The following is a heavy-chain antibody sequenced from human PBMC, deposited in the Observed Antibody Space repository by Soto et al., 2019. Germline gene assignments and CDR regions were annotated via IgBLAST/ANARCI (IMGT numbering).Heavy chain of an antibody. D-gene: IGHD3-10*01. CDR2: IWSDGNSQ. Sequence: QVQLVESGGGVVQPGRSLRLSCAASGIPFSASGMHWVRQAPGKGLEWVAMIWSDGNSQYYADSVKGRFTISRDNSRNTVYLQMDSLGVEDTAVYFCARDKGVPCIDQWGQGTLVAVSS. CDR1: GIPFSASG. V-gene: IGHV3-33*01. J-gene: IGHJ4*02. CDR3: ARDKGVPCIDQ.